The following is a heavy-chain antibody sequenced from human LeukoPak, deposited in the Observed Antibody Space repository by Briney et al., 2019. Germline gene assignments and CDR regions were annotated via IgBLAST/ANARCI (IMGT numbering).Heavy chain of an antibody. CDR3: ANGVLWFGELVS. V-gene: IGHV4-38-2*02. CDR2: IYHSGST. D-gene: IGHD3-10*01. CDR1: GYSISSGYY. Sequence: PSETLSLTCTVSGYSISSGYYWGWIRQSPGKGLEWIGSIYHSGSTSYYSSLKSRVTISVDTSKNQFSLKLSSVTAADTAVYYCANGVLWFGELVSWGQGTLVTVSS. J-gene: IGHJ5*02.